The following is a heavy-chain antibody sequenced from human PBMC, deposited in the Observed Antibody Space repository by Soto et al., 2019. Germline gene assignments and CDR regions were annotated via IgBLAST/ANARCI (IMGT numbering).Heavy chain of an antibody. CDR1: GFTFSSYA. CDR2: ISGSGGST. CDR3: AKDKQQWLAPDDAFDI. J-gene: IGHJ3*02. Sequence: GGSQRLSCAASGFTFSSYARSWVRQAPGKGLEWVSAISGSGGSTYYADSVKGRFTISRDNSKNTLYLQMNSLRAEDTAVYYCAKDKQQWLAPDDAFDIWGQGTMVTVSS. D-gene: IGHD6-19*01. V-gene: IGHV3-23*01.